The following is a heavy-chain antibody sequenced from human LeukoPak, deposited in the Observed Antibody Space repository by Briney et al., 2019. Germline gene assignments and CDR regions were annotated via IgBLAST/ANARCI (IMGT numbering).Heavy chain of an antibody. V-gene: IGHV4-39*01. D-gene: IGHD3-3*01. CDR1: GGSISSSSYY. J-gene: IGHJ4*02. CDR3: ARLYDFWSGCPSPDC. CDR2: IYYSGST. Sequence: PSETLSLTCTVSGGSISSSSYYWGWIRQPPGKGLEWIGSIYYSGSTYYNPSLKSRVTISVDTSKNQFSLKLSSVTAADTAVYYCARLYDFWSGCPSPDCWGQGTLVTVSS.